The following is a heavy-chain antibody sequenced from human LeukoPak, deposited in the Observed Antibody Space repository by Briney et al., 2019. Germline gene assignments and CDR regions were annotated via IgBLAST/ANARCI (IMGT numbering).Heavy chain of an antibody. D-gene: IGHD4-17*01. J-gene: IGHJ4*02. CDR3: AKASGDYTFGY. V-gene: IGHV3-23*01. Sequence: GGSLKLSCAASGFTFSSYAMSWVRQPPGKGLEWVSAISGSGGSTYYADSVKGRFTISRDNSKNTLYLQMNSLRAEDTAVYYCAKASGDYTFGYWGQGTLVTVSS. CDR2: ISGSGGST. CDR1: GFTFSSYA.